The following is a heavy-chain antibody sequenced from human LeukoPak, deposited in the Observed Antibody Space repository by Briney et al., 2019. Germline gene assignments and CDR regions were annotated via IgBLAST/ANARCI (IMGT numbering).Heavy chain of an antibody. CDR2: ISYDGSKN. CDR3: AKGFRMSAFDI. CDR1: GFTFSSYG. V-gene: IGHV3-30*18. J-gene: IGHJ3*02. Sequence: GRSLRLSCAASGFTFSSYGMHWVRQAPGKGLEWVAVISYDGSKNSYVDSVKGRFIISRDNSKNTMYLQMNSLRAEDTAVYYCAKGFRMSAFDIWGQGTMVTVSS. D-gene: IGHD3-10*01.